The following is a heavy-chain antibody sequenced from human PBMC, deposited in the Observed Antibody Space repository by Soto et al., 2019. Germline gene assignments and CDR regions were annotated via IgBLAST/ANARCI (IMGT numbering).Heavy chain of an antibody. CDR1: GFTFSDHA. Sequence: EVQLLESGGGLVQPGGSLRLSCTASGFTFSDHAMTWVRQAPGKGLEWLSGISGGGSGAYYADSVKGRFTVSRANSNNTLFLQMDSLRVEATAVYYCSIDLWGYTHWGQGTLVTVSS. D-gene: IGHD3-16*01. CDR3: SIDLWGYTH. J-gene: IGHJ4*02. V-gene: IGHV3-23*01. CDR2: ISGGGSGA.